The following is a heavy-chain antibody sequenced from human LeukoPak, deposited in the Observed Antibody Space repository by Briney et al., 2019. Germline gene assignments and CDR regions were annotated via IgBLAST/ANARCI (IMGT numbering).Heavy chain of an antibody. J-gene: IGHJ3*02. CDR1: GYTFTSYY. CDR3: ASVPYDSSGYYGSYAFDI. D-gene: IGHD3-22*01. CDR2: INPSGGST. Sequence: ASVKVSCKASGYTFTSYYMHWVRQAPGQGLEWMGIINPSGGSTSYAQKFQGRVTMTRDMSTGTVYMELSSLRSEDTAVYYCASVPYDSSGYYGSYAFDIWGQGTMVTVSS. V-gene: IGHV1-46*01.